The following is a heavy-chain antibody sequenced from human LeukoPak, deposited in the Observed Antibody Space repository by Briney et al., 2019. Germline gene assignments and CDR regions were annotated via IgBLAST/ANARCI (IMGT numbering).Heavy chain of an antibody. Sequence: GGSLRLSCAASGFIFSQYSMNWVRQAPGKGLEWVSHIRSSSETFYADSVKGRFTISRDNARNSLYLQMNNLRGEDTAIYYCARDAGNSGHGCDLWGQGTLVTVSS. J-gene: IGHJ5*02. D-gene: IGHD5-12*01. CDR3: ARDAGNSGHGCDL. CDR1: GFIFSQYS. V-gene: IGHV3-48*01. CDR2: IRSSSET.